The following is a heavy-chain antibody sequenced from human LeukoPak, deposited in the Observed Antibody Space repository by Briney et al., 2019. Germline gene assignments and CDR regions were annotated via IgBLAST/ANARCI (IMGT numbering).Heavy chain of an antibody. CDR1: GFTFSNYW. Sequence: QPGGSLTLSCAASGFTFSNYWMTWVRQVPGKGLEWVAHIKEDGSERYHVDSVKGRFTISRDNAKDSLYLQMNSLRADDTAVYYCARGGVLFIGYWGQGTLVTVSS. CDR3: ARGGVLFIGY. J-gene: IGHJ4*02. CDR2: IKEDGSER. D-gene: IGHD3-16*02. V-gene: IGHV3-7*03.